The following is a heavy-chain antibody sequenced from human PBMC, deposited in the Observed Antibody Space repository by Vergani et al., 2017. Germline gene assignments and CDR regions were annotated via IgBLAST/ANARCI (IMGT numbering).Heavy chain of an antibody. V-gene: IGHV4-34*01. J-gene: IGHJ4*02. CDR1: GGSLSGYY. Sequence: QVQLQQWGAGLLKPSETLSLTCAVYGGSLSGYYWSWIRQPPGKGLEWIGEINHRGSTNYNPSLNSQVTISVDTSNNQFSLKLSSVTAADTAVYYCARANPPLYYFDYWGQGTLVTVSS. CDR3: ARANPPLYYFDY. CDR2: INHRGST.